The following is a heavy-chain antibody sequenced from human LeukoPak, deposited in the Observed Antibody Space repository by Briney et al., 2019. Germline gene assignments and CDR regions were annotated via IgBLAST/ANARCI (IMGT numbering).Heavy chain of an antibody. CDR1: GGSISSSSYY. Sequence: SETLSLTCTVSGGSISSSSYYWGWIRQPPGKGLEWIGSIYYSGSTYYNPSLKSRVTISVDTSKNQFSLKLSSVTAADTAVCYCARLGRGYSYGGDLDYWGQGTLVTVSS. J-gene: IGHJ4*02. CDR2: IYYSGST. V-gene: IGHV4-39*07. D-gene: IGHD5-18*01. CDR3: ARLGRGYSYGGDLDY.